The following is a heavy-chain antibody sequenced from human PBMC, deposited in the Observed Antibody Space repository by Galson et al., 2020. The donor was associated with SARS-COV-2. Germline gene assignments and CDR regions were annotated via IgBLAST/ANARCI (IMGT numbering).Heavy chain of an antibody. J-gene: IGHJ5*02. CDR3: ARSPPRYYYDSSGPRNWFDP. D-gene: IGHD3-22*01. Sequence: SETLSLTCAVYGGSFSGYYWSWIRQPPGKGLEWIGEINHSGSTNYNPSLKSRVTISVDTSKNQFSLKLSSVTAADTAVYYCARSPPRYYYDSSGPRNWFDPWGQGTLVTVSS. CDR1: GGSFSGYY. CDR2: INHSGST. V-gene: IGHV4-34*01.